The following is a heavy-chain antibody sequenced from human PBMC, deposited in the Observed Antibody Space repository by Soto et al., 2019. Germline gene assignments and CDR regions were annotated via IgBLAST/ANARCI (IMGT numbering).Heavy chain of an antibody. Sequence: ASLKVSCKASGYTFTSYGISWVRQAPGQGLEWMGWISAYNGNTNYAQKLQGRVTMTTDTSTSTAYMELRSLRSDDTAVYYCARALTYYYESSGYRTSFSYWGRGSLVTGSS. V-gene: IGHV1-18*01. CDR3: ARALTYYYESSGYRTSFSY. CDR2: ISAYNGNT. D-gene: IGHD3-22*01. CDR1: GYTFTSYG. J-gene: IGHJ4*02.